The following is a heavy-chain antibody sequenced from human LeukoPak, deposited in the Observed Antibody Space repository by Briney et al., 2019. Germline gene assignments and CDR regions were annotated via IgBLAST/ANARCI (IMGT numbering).Heavy chain of an antibody. CDR2: IYYSGST. D-gene: IGHD5-12*01. V-gene: IGHV4-59*01. Sequence: SETLSLTCTVTGGSISSYYWSWIRQPPGKGLEWIGYIYYSGSTNYNPSLKSRVTISVDTSKNQFSLKLSSVTAADTAVYYCARLDSAGLYVDIVAKMDDAFDIWGQGTMVPVSS. CDR1: GGSISSYY. J-gene: IGHJ3*02. CDR3: ARLDSAGLYVDIVAKMDDAFDI.